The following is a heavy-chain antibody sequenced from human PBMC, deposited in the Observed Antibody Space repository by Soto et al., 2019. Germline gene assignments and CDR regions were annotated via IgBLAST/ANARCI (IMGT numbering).Heavy chain of an antibody. D-gene: IGHD3-3*01. CDR3: ARQRFHYDVWSGYSYYYGMDA. V-gene: IGHV4-39*01. Sequence: SETLSLTCTVSGGSISSSSYYWGWIRQPPGKGLEWIGSIYYSGSTYYNPSLKSRVTISVDTSKNQFSLKLSSVTAADTAVYYSARQRFHYDVWSGYSYYYGMDAWGQGTTVTCSS. CDR1: GGSISSSSYY. CDR2: IYYSGST. J-gene: IGHJ6*02.